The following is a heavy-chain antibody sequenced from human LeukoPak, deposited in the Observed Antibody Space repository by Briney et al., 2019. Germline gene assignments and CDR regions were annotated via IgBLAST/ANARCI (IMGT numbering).Heavy chain of an antibody. CDR2: IYYSGST. CDR1: GGSISSSSYY. D-gene: IGHD3-10*01. J-gene: IGHJ6*03. V-gene: IGHV4-39*01. CDR3: AGSDYYYYMDV. Sequence: SQTVSLTCTVSGGSISSSSYYWGWIRQPPGKGLEWIGSIYYSGSTYYNPSLKSRVTISVDTSKNQFSLKLSSVTAADTAVFYCAGSDYYYYMDVWGKGTTVTVSS.